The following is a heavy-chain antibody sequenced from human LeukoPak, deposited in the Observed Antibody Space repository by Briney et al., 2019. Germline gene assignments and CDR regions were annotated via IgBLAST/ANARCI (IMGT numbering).Heavy chain of an antibody. CDR3: ARGRKLRYFDWLLGPGRKSREDYYYMDV. J-gene: IGHJ6*03. CDR1: GFTFSDFT. V-gene: IGHV3-21*01. CDR2: IGGSSDSYI. D-gene: IGHD3-9*01. Sequence: GGSLRLSCAGSGFTFSDFTINWVRQAPGKGLEWVSCIGGSSDSYIYYADSVRGRFTISRDNAKNSVYLQMDSLRAEDTAVYYCARGRKLRYFDWLLGPGRKSREDYYYMDVWGKGTTVTVSS.